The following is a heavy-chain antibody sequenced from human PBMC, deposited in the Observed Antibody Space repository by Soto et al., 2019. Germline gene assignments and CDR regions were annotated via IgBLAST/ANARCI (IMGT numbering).Heavy chain of an antibody. J-gene: IGHJ6*02. CDR3: VRDGYPAWVYGVDV. V-gene: IGHV3-74*01. CDR2: MNSDWSRA. CDR1: GFTFSTYW. Sequence: GRSLRLSCIASGFTFSTYWTLWGRQATGRGLVWVSRMNSDWSRANYAAFKKGRFTISRDKARNTLSLQMSSLRHDATAVYYCVRDGYPAWVYGVDVWGQGTTVTGSS. D-gene: IGHD1-1*01.